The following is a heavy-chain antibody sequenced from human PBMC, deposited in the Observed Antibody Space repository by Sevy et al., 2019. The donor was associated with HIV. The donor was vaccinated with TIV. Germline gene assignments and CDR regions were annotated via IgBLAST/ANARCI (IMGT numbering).Heavy chain of an antibody. CDR2: ISNSGSTI. J-gene: IGHJ4*02. CDR1: GFTFSSYE. D-gene: IGHD3-22*01. Sequence: GGSLRLSCTASGFTFSSYEMNWVRQAPGKGLEWVSYISNSGSTIHYSDSVKGRFTISRDNAKNSLYLQMNSLRAEDTAVYYCARATYYYDSSGPYYFDYWGQGTLVTVSS. CDR3: ARATYYYDSSGPYYFDY. V-gene: IGHV3-48*03.